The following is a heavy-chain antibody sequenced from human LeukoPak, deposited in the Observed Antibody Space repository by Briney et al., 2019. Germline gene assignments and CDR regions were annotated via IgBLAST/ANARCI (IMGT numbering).Heavy chain of an antibody. V-gene: IGHV3-7*01. D-gene: IGHD3-22*01. CDR2: IRQDGSVK. CDR3: ERWSHDSFGYYWISS. CDR1: GFTFSGHW. Sequence: GGSLRLSCAASGFTFSGHWMTWVRQAPGKGLQWVASIRQDGSVKYYVDSVQGRFINSRDNAMNSLYLQMNSLRAEDTAVYYCERWSHDSFGYYWISSWGQGTLVTVSS. J-gene: IGHJ5*02.